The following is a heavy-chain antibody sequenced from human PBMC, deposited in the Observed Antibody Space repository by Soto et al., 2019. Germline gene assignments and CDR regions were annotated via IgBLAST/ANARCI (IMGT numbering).Heavy chain of an antibody. CDR2: SYYSGRP. Sequence: PSDTLSLTSTVSGGYIGNYHSSLIRQLPGRVVDGIGYSYYSGRPQANPSLKSRVTMSVDTSNKQIFVRLSSLPAPDTGVYYCGRGGGFYGQFDSWGRGTLVTVPS. D-gene: IGHD4-17*01. J-gene: IGHJ4*02. V-gene: IGHV4-59*01. CDR3: GRGGGFYGQFDS. CDR1: GGYIGNYH.